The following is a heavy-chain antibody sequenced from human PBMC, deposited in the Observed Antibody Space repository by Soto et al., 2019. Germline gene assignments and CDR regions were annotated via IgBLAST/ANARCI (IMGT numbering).Heavy chain of an antibody. CDR3: VRIRREDGSTFGY. J-gene: IGHJ4*02. D-gene: IGHD5-12*01. Sequence: EVQLVESGGVSVQPGGSLRLSCTASGFTLSNYWMHWVRQAPGKGLVWVSRINTDGSTTTYADSVKGRFTISRDNAKNTLYLQMNSLRDEDTAVYYCVRIRREDGSTFGYWGQGTLVTFSS. CDR1: GFTLSNYW. CDR2: INTDGSTT. V-gene: IGHV3-74*01.